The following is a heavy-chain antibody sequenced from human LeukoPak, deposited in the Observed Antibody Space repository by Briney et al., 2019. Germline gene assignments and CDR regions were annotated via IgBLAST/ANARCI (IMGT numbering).Heavy chain of an antibody. D-gene: IGHD1-26*01. V-gene: IGHV4-61*02. J-gene: IGHJ6*03. CDR3: ARYTTGYYYYYMDV. CDR2: IYTSGST. Sequence: SETLSLTCTVSDGSISSSSYYWSWIRQPAGKGLEWIGRIYTSGSTNYNPSLKSRVTMSVDTSKNQFSLKLSSVTAADTAVYYCARYTTGYYYYYMDVWGKGTTVTVSS. CDR1: DGSISSSSYY.